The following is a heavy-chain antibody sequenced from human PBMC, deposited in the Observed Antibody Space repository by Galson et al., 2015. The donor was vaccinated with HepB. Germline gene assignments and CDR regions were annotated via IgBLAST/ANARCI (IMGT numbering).Heavy chain of an antibody. V-gene: IGHV1-18*04. D-gene: IGHD2-15*01. CDR3: ARGALVVVVGATQNNWFDP. CDR2: INTYNRNT. Sequence: SVKVSCKASGYTFPSYSITWVRQAPGQGLEWMGWINTYNRNTNYAQKFRGRVTMTTDTSTSTAYMELRSLRSDDTAVYFCARGALVVVVGATQNNWFDPWGQGTLVTVSS. CDR1: GYTFPSYS. J-gene: IGHJ5*02.